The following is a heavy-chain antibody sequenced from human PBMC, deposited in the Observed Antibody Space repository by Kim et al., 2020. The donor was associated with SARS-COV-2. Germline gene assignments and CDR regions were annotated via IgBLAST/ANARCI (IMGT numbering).Heavy chain of an antibody. CDR3: AKCSKYYHPHRDSYYYMDV. CDR2: IGGSVADSIT. Sequence: GGSLRLSCAASGFTFSSYAMAWVRQAPGKGLEWVSGIGGSVADSITGYAESVKGRFTISRDNSKNTLYLQMDSLRAEDTALYYCAKCSKYYHPHRDSYYYMDVWGTGTTVTVSS. V-gene: IGHV3-23*01. D-gene: IGHD3-3*02. CDR1: GFTFSSYA. J-gene: IGHJ6*03.